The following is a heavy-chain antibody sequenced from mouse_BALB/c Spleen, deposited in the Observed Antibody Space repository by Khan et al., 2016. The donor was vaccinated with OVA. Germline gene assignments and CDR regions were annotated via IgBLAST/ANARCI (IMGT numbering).Heavy chain of an antibody. J-gene: IGHJ2*01. Sequence: QVQLQQSGAELARPGASVKLSCKASGYTFTSYWMQWVKQRPGQGLEWIGTLYPGDGDARYTQKFKGKATLTADKSSSTAYMQLSSLASDDSAVYYCARGGVTTGYFDYWGQGTTLTVSS. V-gene: IGHV1-87*01. CDR1: GYTFTSYW. CDR2: LYPGDGDA. CDR3: ARGGVTTGYFDY. D-gene: IGHD1-1*01.